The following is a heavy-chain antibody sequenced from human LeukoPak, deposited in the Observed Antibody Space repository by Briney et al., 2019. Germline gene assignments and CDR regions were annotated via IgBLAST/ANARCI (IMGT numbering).Heavy chain of an antibody. CDR1: GFTFSSYS. D-gene: IGHD4-17*01. Sequence: GGSLRLSCAASGFTFSSYSMNWVRQAPGKGLEWVSSISSSSSYIYYADSVKGRFTISRDNAKNSLYLQMNSLRAEDTAVYYCAREGPSVTPYYWGQGTLVTVSS. CDR2: ISSSSSYI. J-gene: IGHJ4*02. V-gene: IGHV3-21*01. CDR3: AREGPSVTPYY.